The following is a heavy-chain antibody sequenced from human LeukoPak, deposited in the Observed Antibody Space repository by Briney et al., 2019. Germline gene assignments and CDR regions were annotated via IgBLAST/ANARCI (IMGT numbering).Heavy chain of an antibody. CDR1: GYTFTIYS. J-gene: IGHJ4*02. CDR2: ISGYSGHT. Sequence: ASVQVSCKASGYTFTIYSMSWVRQAPGQGLEWMGWISGYSGHTNYAQNLQGRVTMTTDTSTSTAYMELRSLRSDDTAVYYCARSSSSGLDYWGQGTLVTVSS. D-gene: IGHD2-2*01. CDR3: ARSSSSGLDY. V-gene: IGHV1-18*01.